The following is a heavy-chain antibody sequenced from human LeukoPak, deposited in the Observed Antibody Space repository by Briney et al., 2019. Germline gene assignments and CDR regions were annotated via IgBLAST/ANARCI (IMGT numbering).Heavy chain of an antibody. V-gene: IGHV4-61*02. Sequence: SQTLSLTCTVSGGSISSGSYYWIWIRQPAGKGLEWIGRIYTSGSTNYNPSLTSRVTISVDTSKNQFSLKLSSVTAADTAVYYCARDRGYCSSTSCNIWGQGTLVTVSS. CDR1: GGSISSGSYY. D-gene: IGHD2-2*02. CDR2: IYTSGST. CDR3: ARDRGYCSSTSCNI. J-gene: IGHJ4*02.